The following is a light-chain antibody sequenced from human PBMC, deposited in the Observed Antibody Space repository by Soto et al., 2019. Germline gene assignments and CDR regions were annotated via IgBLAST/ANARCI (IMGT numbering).Light chain of an antibody. V-gene: IGKV3-15*01. CDR3: QQYKSYPWT. Sequence: ILMTHSPATLSVSPVEIVTLSFRARQSVGSNLAWYQQKPGQAPRLLIYGASTRATGIPARLSGSGSGTEFTLTISSLQPDDFATYYCQQYKSYPWTFGQGTKVDI. CDR2: GAS. CDR1: QSVGSN. J-gene: IGKJ1*01.